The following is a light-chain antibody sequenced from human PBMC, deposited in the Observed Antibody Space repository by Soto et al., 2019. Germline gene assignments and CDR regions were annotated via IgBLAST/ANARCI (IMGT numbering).Light chain of an antibody. CDR2: GAS. J-gene: IGKJ4*01. CDR1: ERVGSW. CDR3: QQANSLPLT. V-gene: IGKV1-12*01. Sequence: DIQMTQSPSSVSASIGDRVTITCRASERVGSWLAWYQQKPGKAPKLLIYGASSLPSGVPSRFSGSGSETEFSLTISSLQPEDVATYYCQQANSLPLTFGGGTKVEIK.